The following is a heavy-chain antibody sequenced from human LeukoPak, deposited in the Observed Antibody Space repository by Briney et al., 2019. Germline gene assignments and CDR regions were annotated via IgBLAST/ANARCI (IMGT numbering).Heavy chain of an antibody. D-gene: IGHD3-22*01. CDR3: AAPRRPYYYDSSGYYLGY. Sequence: ASVKVSCKASGYTFTSYDINWVRQATGQGLEWMGWMNPNSGNTDYAQKFQGRVTMTRNTSISTAYMELSSLRSEDTAVYYCAAPRRPYYYDSSGYYLGYWGQGTLVTVSS. V-gene: IGHV1-8*01. CDR2: MNPNSGNT. J-gene: IGHJ4*02. CDR1: GYTFTSYD.